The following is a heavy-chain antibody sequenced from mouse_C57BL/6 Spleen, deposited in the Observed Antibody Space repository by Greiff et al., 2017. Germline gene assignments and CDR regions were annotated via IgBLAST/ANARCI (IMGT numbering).Heavy chain of an antibody. D-gene: IGHD2-14*01. CDR2: IDPETGGT. J-gene: IGHJ4*01. Sequence: QVQLKESGAELVRPGASVTLSCKASGYTFTDYEMHWVKQTPVHGLEWIGAIDPETGGTAYNQKFKGKAILTADKSSSTAYMELRSLTSEDSAVYYCTRGTLDYAMAYWGQGASVTVSS. CDR1: GYTFTDYE. CDR3: TRGTLDYAMAY. V-gene: IGHV1-15*01.